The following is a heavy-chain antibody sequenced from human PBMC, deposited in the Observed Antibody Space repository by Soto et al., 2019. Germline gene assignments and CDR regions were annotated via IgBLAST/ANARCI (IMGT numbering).Heavy chain of an antibody. CDR3: VKYLVGPPFYGMDV. CDR2: ISGTGGWT. D-gene: IGHD1-26*01. CDR1: GFTFSTYW. Sequence: GGSLRLSCAASGFTFSTYWMSWVRQAPGKGLQWVATISGTGGWTYYVDSVQGRFTISRDNSKSTLYLQMNSLRADDTATYYCVKYLVGPPFYGMDVWGQGTTVTVSS. J-gene: IGHJ6*02. V-gene: IGHV3-23*01.